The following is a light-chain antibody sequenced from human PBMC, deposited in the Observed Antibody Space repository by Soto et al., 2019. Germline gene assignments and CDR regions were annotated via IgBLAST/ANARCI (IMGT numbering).Light chain of an antibody. CDR3: QQYNNWPPLT. V-gene: IGKV3-15*01. CDR2: GAS. CDR1: QSVSSN. J-gene: IGKJ3*01. Sequence: EIVMTQSPATLSAPPGARATLSCRASQSVSSNLAWYHQKPGQAPRLLIYGASTRATVIPARSCGSGSGTEFTLTVSSLQSSEFAVYYCQQYNNWPPLTFGPGTKVDIK.